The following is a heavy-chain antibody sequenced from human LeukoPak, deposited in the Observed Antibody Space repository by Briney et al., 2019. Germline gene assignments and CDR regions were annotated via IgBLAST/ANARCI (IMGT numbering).Heavy chain of an antibody. D-gene: IGHD4-23*01. Sequence: SETLSLTCTVSGGSISSSSYYWGWIRQPPGKGLEWIGSIYYSGSTYYNPSLKSRVTISVDTSKNQFSLKLSSVTAADTAVYYYARSRGNTVVTRSFDYWGQGTLVTVSS. V-gene: IGHV4-39*07. CDR3: ARSRGNTVVTRSFDY. CDR2: IYYSGST. CDR1: GGSISSSSYY. J-gene: IGHJ4*02.